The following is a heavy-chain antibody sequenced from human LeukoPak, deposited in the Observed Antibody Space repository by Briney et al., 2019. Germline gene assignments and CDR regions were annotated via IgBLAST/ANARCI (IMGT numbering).Heavy chain of an antibody. CDR2: ISGSDGST. J-gene: IGHJ4*02. Sequence: PGGSLTLSCAASGFTFSSYVMSWLRQAPGKGLEWVSAISGSDGSTYYADSVKGRFTISRDNSKNTLYLQMNSLRAEDTAVYCCAKDAGIAAVLHATSIDYWGQGTLVTVSS. D-gene: IGHD6-13*01. CDR1: GFTFSSYV. V-gene: IGHV3-23*01. CDR3: AKDAGIAAVLHATSIDY.